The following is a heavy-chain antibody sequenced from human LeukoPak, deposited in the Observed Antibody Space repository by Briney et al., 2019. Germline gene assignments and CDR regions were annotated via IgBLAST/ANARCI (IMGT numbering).Heavy chain of an antibody. D-gene: IGHD6-19*01. V-gene: IGHV3-30-3*01. Sequence: GGSLRLSCAASGFTFSSYAMLWVRQAPGKGLEWVAVISYDGSNKYYADSVKGRFTISRDNSKNTLYLQMNSLRAEDTAVYYCARDGVAGMMDGPGDYWGQGTLVTVSS. J-gene: IGHJ4*02. CDR2: ISYDGSNK. CDR3: ARDGVAGMMDGPGDY. CDR1: GFTFSSYA.